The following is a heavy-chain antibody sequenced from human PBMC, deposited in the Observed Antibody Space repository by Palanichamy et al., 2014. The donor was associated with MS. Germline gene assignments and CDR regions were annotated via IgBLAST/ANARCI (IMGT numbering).Heavy chain of an antibody. CDR2: IYWDDDK. Sequence: QITLKESGPTLVKPTQTLTLTCTFSGFSLRTNRGGVGWIRQPPGKALEWLALIYWDDDKRYSPSLKSRLTITKDTSKNQVVLTMTNMDPVDTATYYCTHSATLPPRFDYWGQGTLVTVSS. CDR3: THSATLPPRFDY. CDR1: GFSLRTNRGG. V-gene: IGHV2-5*02. J-gene: IGHJ4*02. D-gene: IGHD2-15*01.